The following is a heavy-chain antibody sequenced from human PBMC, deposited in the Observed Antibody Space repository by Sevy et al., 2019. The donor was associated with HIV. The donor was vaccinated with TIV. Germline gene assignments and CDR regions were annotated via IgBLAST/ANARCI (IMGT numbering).Heavy chain of an antibody. CDR3: ASGHSNYSPTDY. D-gene: IGHD4-4*01. CDR2: INQDGSEK. Sequence: GGSLRLSCAASGFTFSNYWMNWVRQAPGKGLEWVANINQDGSEKYYVDSMKGRFTISRDNAKNSLYLQMNSLRAEDTAVYYCASGHSNYSPTDYWGQGTLVTASS. J-gene: IGHJ4*02. V-gene: IGHV3-7*01. CDR1: GFTFSNYW.